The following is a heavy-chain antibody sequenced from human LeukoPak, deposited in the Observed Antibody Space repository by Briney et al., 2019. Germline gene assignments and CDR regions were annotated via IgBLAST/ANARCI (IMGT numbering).Heavy chain of an antibody. J-gene: IGHJ4*02. D-gene: IGHD3-3*01. CDR2: ISYDGSNK. Sequence: GGSLRLSCAASGFTFSSYGMHWVRQAPGKGLEWVAVISYDGSNKYYADSVKGRFTISRDNSKNTLYLQMNSLRAEDTAVYFCARGGPEWPLDYWGQGTLVTVSS. CDR3: ARGGPEWPLDY. V-gene: IGHV3-30*03. CDR1: GFTFSSYG.